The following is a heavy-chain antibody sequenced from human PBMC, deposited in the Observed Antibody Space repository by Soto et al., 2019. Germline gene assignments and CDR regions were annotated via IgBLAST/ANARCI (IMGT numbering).Heavy chain of an antibody. CDR2: ISSSSSYI. CDR1: GFTFSSYS. Sequence: GGSLRLSCAASGFTFSSYSMNWVRQAPGKGLEWVSSISSSSSYIYYADSVKGRFTISRDNAKNSLYLQMNSLRAEDTAVYYCARDLRITMIVVVNDAFDIWGQGTMVTVSS. D-gene: IGHD3-22*01. V-gene: IGHV3-21*01. J-gene: IGHJ3*02. CDR3: ARDLRITMIVVVNDAFDI.